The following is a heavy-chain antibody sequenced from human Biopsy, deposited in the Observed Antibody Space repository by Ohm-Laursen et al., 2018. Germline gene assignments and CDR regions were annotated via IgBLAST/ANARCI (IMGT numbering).Heavy chain of an antibody. J-gene: IGHJ5*02. Sequence: SFTSYTMNWVRQVPGKGLEWIGSIFYRGSTHYKPSLKSRVNISVDTSKNQFSRKLNSVTAADTAVYYCARDYDTSGYYYVSWGQGTLVTVSS. CDR3: ARDYDTSGYYYVS. D-gene: IGHD3-22*01. CDR2: IFYRGST. CDR1: SFTSYT. V-gene: IGHV4-39*01.